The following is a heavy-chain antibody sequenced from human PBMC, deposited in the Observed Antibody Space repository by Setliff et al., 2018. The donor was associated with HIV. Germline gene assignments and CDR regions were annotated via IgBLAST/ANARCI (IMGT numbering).Heavy chain of an antibody. V-gene: IGHV4-59*01. CDR1: GGSISAYY. CDR2: IYSNGGT. J-gene: IGHJ4*02. D-gene: IGHD6-19*01. CDR3: ARFTSGWYGQY. Sequence: SETLSLTCNVSGGSISAYYWSWVRQPPGKRLEWIGYIYSNGGTAYNPSLKSRVTISVDTTKNQFSLKLTSVTIADTAVYYCARFTSGWYGQYWGQGTLVTVSS.